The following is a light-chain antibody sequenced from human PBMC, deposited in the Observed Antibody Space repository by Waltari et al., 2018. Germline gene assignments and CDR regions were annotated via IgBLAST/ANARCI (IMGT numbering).Light chain of an antibody. CDR2: WAS. CDR3: HQYYIPPLT. Sequence: DIVMTQSPDSLAVSLGARATINCKSSQSVLSTSNRKTYIPWYQQKPGQTPRLLINWASTRASGVPDRFSGSGSGTDFTLTVSSLQAEDVAVYYCHQYYIPPLTFGQGTRLEIK. V-gene: IGKV4-1*01. CDR1: QSVLSTSNRKTY. J-gene: IGKJ5*01.